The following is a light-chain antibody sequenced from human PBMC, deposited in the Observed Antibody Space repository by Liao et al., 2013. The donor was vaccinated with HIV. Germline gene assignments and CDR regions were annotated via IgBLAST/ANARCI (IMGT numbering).Light chain of an antibody. CDR3: QSADSSGTCPV. V-gene: IGLV3-25*03. Sequence: SYVLTQPPSVSVAPGKTARITCGGDNIGDKGVHWYQQKPGQAPTLVIYYDTHRPSGIPERFSGSSSGTTVTLTISGVQAEDEADYYCQSADSSGTCPVFGGGTKLTVL. CDR1: NIGDKG. J-gene: IGLJ3*02. CDR2: YDT.